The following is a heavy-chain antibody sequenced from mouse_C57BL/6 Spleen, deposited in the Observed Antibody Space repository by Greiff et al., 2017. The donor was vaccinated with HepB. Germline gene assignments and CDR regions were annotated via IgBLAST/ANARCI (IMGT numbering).Heavy chain of an antibody. V-gene: IGHV1-64*01. D-gene: IGHD2-5*01. CDR3: ARYSRGSNFDY. CDR1: GYTFTSYW. Sequence: QVQLQQPGAELVKPGASVKLSCKASGYTFTSYWKHWVKQRPGQGLEWIGMIHPNSGSTNYNEKFKSKATLTVDKSSSTAYMQLSSLTSEDSAVYYCARYSRGSNFDYWGQGTTLTVSS. CDR2: IHPNSGST. J-gene: IGHJ2*01.